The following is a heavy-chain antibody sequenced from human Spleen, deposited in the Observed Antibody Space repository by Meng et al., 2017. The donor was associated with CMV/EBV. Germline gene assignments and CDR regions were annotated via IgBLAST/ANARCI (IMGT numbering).Heavy chain of an antibody. CDR1: GFTFSSYT. V-gene: IGHV3-21*01. J-gene: IGHJ4*02. D-gene: IGHD3-10*01. Sequence: GESLKISCAASGFTFSSYTMNWVRQAPGKGLEWVSSISSSSSHIYYADSVKGRFTISRYNAKNSLYLQMNSLRAEDTAVYYCATDRGITMVRGPVGYWGQGTLVTVSS. CDR2: ISSSSSHI. CDR3: ATDRGITMVRGPVGY.